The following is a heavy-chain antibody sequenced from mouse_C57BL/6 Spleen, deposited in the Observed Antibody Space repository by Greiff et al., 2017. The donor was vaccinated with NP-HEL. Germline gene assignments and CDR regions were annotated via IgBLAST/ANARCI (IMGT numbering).Heavy chain of an antibody. CDR1: GYTFTDYY. CDR2: INPNNGGT. CDR3: ASPAITTVVEGYAMDY. V-gene: IGHV1-26*01. J-gene: IGHJ4*01. D-gene: IGHD1-1*01. Sequence: EVQLQQSGPELVKPGASVKISCKASGYTFTDYYMNWVKQSHGKSLEWIGDINPNNGGTSYNQKFKGKATLTVDKSSSTAYMELRSLTSEDSAVYYCASPAITTVVEGYAMDYWGQGTSVTVSS.